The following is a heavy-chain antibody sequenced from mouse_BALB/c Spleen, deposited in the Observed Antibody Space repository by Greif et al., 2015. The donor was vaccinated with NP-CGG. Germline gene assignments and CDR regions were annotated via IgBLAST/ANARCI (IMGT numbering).Heavy chain of an antibody. J-gene: IGHJ3*01. CDR1: GYSITSDYA. Sequence: ESGPGLVKPSQSLSLTCTVTGYSITSDYAWNWIRQFPGNKLEWMGYISYSGSTSYNPFLKSRISITRDTSKNQFFLQLNSVTTEDTATYYCARSGLGGFAYWGQGTLVTVSA. D-gene: IGHD3-3*01. CDR2: ISYSGST. V-gene: IGHV3-2*02. CDR3: ARSGLGGFAY.